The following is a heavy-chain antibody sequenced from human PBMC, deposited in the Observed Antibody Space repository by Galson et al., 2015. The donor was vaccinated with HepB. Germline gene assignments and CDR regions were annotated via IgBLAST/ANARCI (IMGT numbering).Heavy chain of an antibody. D-gene: IGHD3-22*01. V-gene: IGHV1-69*13. J-gene: IGHJ4*02. CDR2: TIPVFATA. Sequence: SVKVSCKASGVTFNKYAISWVRQAPGQGLEWMGGTIPVFATADYSQKFRDRLTVTADESTRTAYMELSSLRSDDTAVYYCAGGSYYDGSAYYYAMTNWGQGALVTVSS. CDR1: GVTFNKYA. CDR3: AGGSYYDGSAYYYAMTN.